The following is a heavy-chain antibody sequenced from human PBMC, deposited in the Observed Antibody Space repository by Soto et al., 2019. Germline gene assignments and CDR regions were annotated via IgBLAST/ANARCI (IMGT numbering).Heavy chain of an antibody. J-gene: IGHJ4*02. CDR1: GFTFISYA. D-gene: IGHD3-16*02. Sequence: GGSLRLSCAASGFTFISYAMSWVRQAPGKGLEWVSAISGSGGSTYYADSVKGRFTISRDNSKNTLYLQMNSLRAEDTAVYYCAKDDDYVWGSYRPPPPLDYWGQGTLVTVSS. CDR2: ISGSGGST. CDR3: AKDDDYVWGSYRPPPPLDY. V-gene: IGHV3-23*01.